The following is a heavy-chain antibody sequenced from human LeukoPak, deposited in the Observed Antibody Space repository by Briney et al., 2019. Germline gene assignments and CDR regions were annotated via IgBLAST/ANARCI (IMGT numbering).Heavy chain of an antibody. Sequence: SETLSLTCSVSGGSISGYYWSWIRQPPGKGLEWVGYIYYSGSTSYNPSLKSRVTISVDTSKNQFSLKLSSVTAADTAVYYCARAGSIYYYYYYMDVWGKGTTVTVSS. D-gene: IGHD1-1*01. V-gene: IGHV4-59*12. J-gene: IGHJ6*03. CDR2: IYYSGST. CDR3: ARAGSIYYYYYYMDV. CDR1: GGSISGYY.